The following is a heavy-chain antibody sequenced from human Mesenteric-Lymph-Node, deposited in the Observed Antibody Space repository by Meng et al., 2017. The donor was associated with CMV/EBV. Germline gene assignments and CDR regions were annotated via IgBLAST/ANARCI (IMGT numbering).Heavy chain of an antibody. D-gene: IGHD6-13*01. CDR2: IYYNGAP. V-gene: IGHV4-39*07. J-gene: IGHJ5*02. CDR1: GGSISTSDYH. Sequence: GSLRLSCTVSGGSISTSDYHWGWIRQPPGEGLEWIAGIYYNGAPYYNPSLESRTTISIDTSKNQFSLKLTSVTAADTAVYYCMRDIAGGGRYNWFDPWGQGTLVTVSS. CDR3: MRDIAGGGRYNWFDP.